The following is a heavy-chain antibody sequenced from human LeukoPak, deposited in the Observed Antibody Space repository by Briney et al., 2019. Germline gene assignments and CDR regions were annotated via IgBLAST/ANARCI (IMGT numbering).Heavy chain of an antibody. CDR3: TSTASTVTTMGYYFDY. D-gene: IGHD4-17*01. V-gene: IGHV3-49*03. Sequence: GRSLRLSCTASGFTFGDYAMSWFRQAPGKGVEWGGFIRSKSYGGTTEYAASVKGRFTISRDDSKSIAYLQMNSLKTEDTAVYYCTSTASTVTTMGYYFDYWGQGTLVTVSS. J-gene: IGHJ4*02. CDR2: IRSKSYGGTT. CDR1: GFTFGDYA.